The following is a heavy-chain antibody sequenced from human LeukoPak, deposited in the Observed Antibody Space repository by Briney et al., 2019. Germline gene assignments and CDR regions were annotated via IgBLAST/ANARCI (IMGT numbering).Heavy chain of an antibody. D-gene: IGHD3-16*02. CDR1: GYTFTGYY. CDR2: INPNSSGT. Sequence: SSVNLSCNASGYTFTGYYMHWVRHPPGQGLEWMGLINPNSSGTNNAQKFQGRVTMTRDTSISTAYLELSRLRSDDTAVYYCARRIFGGVIVSPNDYWGQGTLVTVSS. J-gene: IGHJ4*02. CDR3: ARRIFGGVIVSPNDY. V-gene: IGHV1-2*02.